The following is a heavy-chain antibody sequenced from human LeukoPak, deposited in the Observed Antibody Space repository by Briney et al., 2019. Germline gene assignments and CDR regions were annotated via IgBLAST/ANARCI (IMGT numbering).Heavy chain of an antibody. D-gene: IGHD6-13*01. CDR2: IYNSGST. CDR1: GGSISSSTYY. J-gene: IGHJ5*02. Sequence: SETLSLTCSVSGGSISSSTYYWGWIRQPPGKGLEWIGNIYNSGSTYYNPSLKSRVTISVDTSKNQFSLKLSSVTAADKAVYYCARQAYSSNLGWFDPWGQGTLVTVSS. CDR3: ARQAYSSNLGWFDP. V-gene: IGHV4-39*01.